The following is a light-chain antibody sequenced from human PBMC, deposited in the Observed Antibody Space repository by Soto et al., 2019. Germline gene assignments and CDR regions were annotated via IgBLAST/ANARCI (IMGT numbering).Light chain of an antibody. CDR1: ISDVGTYNY. Sequence: QSALTQPPSASGSPGQSVTISCTGTISDVGTYNYVSWYQQHPGKAPKLIIYEVSERPSGVPDRFSGSTSGTTASLTVSGLQDGDEAAYCCSSYAGMKTLIFGGGTKLTVL. J-gene: IGLJ2*01. V-gene: IGLV2-8*01. CDR3: SSYAGMKTLI. CDR2: EVS.